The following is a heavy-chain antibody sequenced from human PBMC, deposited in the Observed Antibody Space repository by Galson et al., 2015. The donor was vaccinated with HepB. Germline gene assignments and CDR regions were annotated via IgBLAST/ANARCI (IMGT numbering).Heavy chain of an antibody. V-gene: IGHV1-3*01. CDR1: GYTFTSYA. CDR2: INAGNGNT. Sequence: SVKVSCKASGYTFTSYAMHWVRQAPGQRLEWMGWINAGNGNTKYSQKFQGRVTITRDTSASTAYMELSSLRSEDTAVYYCARGDIVVVPAAIGDFLDYWGQGTLVTVSS. CDR3: ARGDIVVVPAAIGDFLDY. D-gene: IGHD2-2*02. J-gene: IGHJ4*02.